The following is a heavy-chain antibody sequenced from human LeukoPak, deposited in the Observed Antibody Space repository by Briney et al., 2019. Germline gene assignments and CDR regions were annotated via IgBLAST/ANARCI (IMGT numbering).Heavy chain of an antibody. CDR2: LNSDGSNT. CDR1: GFTFSSYW. V-gene: IGHV3-74*01. J-gene: IGHJ6*02. Sequence: GGSLRLSCAASGFTFSSYWMHWVRQAPGKGLVWVSRLNSDGSNTIYADSVKGRFTISRDNAKNTLYLQMNSLRAEDTAVYYRARDRYYSMDVWGQGTTVTVSS. CDR3: ARDRYYSMDV.